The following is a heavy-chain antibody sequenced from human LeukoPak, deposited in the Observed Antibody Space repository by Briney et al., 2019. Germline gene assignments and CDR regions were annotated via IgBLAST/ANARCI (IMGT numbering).Heavy chain of an antibody. Sequence: GASVTVSCKASGYTFTDYYMHWVRQAPGQGREGMGWINPKNDATNYAQKFQGRVTLTRDTSISTAYIELGRLTSHDTAFYYCARSMTNLNTAMVPDYWGQGTLVTVSS. D-gene: IGHD5-18*01. CDR1: GYTFTDYY. CDR2: INPKNDAT. V-gene: IGHV1-2*02. CDR3: ARSMTNLNTAMVPDY. J-gene: IGHJ4*02.